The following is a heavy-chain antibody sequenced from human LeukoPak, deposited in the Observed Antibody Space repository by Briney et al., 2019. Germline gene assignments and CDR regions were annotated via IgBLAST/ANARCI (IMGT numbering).Heavy chain of an antibody. CDR2: ISAYNGNT. J-gene: IGHJ5*02. CDR3: ARGRVGVDYGEQNWFDP. CDR1: GYTFTIYG. V-gene: IGHV1-18*01. D-gene: IGHD4-17*01. Sequence: GASVKVSCKASGYTFTIYGISWVRQAPGQGLEWMGWISAYNGNTNYAQKLQGRVTMTTDTSTSTAYMELRSLRSDDTAVYYCARGRVGVDYGEQNWFDPWGQGTLVTVSS.